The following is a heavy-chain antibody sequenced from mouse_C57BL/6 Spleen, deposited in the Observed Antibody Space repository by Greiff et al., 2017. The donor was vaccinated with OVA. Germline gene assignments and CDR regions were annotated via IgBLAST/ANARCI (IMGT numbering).Heavy chain of an antibody. CDR1: GYTFTSYW. V-gene: IGHV1-59*01. CDR3: ARRRSGTAQASDY. J-gene: IGHJ2*01. CDR2: IDPSDSYT. D-gene: IGHD3-2*02. Sequence: QVQLKQPGAELVRPGTSVKLSCKASGYTFTSYWMHWVKQRPGQGLEWIGVIDPSDSYTNYNQKFKGKATLTVDTSSSTAYMQLSSLTSEDSAVYYCARRRSGTAQASDYWGQGTTLTVSS.